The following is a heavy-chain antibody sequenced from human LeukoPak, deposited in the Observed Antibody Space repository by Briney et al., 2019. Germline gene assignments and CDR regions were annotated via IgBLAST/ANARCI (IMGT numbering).Heavy chain of an antibody. J-gene: IGHJ3*02. D-gene: IGHD2-21*01. V-gene: IGHV1-46*01. CDR2: INPSGGST. CDR3: ARERGDSQMAFDI. Sequence: ASVKVSCKAFGYSLTNYYVHWVRQAPGQGLEWMGIINPSGGSTSYAQKFQGRVTMTRDTSTSTVYMELSSLRSEDTAVYYCARERGDSQMAFDIWGQGTMVTVSS. CDR1: GYSLTNYY.